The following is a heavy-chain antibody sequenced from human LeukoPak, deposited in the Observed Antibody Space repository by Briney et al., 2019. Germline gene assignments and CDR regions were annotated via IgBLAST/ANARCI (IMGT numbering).Heavy chain of an antibody. CDR1: GGSISSYY. V-gene: IGHV4-4*07. Sequence: SETLSLTCTVSGGSISSYYWSWIRQPAGKGLEWIGRIYTSGSTNYNPSLKSRVTMSVDTSKNQFSLKLSSVTAADTAVYYCAREADRYDFWSGNYSWFDYWGQGTLVTVSS. D-gene: IGHD3-3*01. CDR3: AREADRYDFWSGNYSWFDY. CDR2: IYTSGST. J-gene: IGHJ4*02.